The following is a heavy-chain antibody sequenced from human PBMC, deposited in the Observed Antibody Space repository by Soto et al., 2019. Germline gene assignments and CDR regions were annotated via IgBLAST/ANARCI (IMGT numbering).Heavy chain of an antibody. V-gene: IGHV1-69*01. Sequence: QVQLVQSGAEVKKPGSSVKVSCKASGGTFSSYAISWVRQAPGQGLEWMGGIIPICGTANYAQRFQGRVTITADETTSTAYMELSSLRSEDTAVYYCARGDIVVVPADIRYYYGMEVWGQGTTVTVSS. CDR2: IIPICGTA. CDR3: ARGDIVVVPADIRYYYGMEV. CDR1: GGTFSSYA. J-gene: IGHJ6*02. D-gene: IGHD2-2*02.